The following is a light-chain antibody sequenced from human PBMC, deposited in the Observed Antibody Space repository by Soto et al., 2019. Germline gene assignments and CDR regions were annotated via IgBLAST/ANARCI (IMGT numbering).Light chain of an antibody. J-gene: IGLJ2*01. CDR1: NIGSKS. Sequence: SYELTQPPSVSVAPGKTARITCGGNNIGSKSVHWYQQKPGQAPVLVIYYDSDRPSGIPERFSGSNSGNTATLTISRVEAGDEADYYCQVWDSSSDRLDVVFGGGTKLTVL. CDR3: QVWDSSSDRLDVV. V-gene: IGLV3-21*04. CDR2: YDS.